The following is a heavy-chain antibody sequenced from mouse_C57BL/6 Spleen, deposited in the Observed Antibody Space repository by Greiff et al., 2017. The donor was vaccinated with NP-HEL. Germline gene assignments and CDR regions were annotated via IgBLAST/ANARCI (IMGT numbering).Heavy chain of an antibody. Sequence: EVQLQQSGPELVKPGASVKISCKASGYTFTDYYMNWVKQSHGKSLEWIGDINPNNGGTSYNQKFKGKATLTVDKSSSTAYMELRSLTSEDSAVYYCARRGNRLPYYFDYWGQGTTLTVSS. CDR1: GYTFTDYY. V-gene: IGHV1-26*01. D-gene: IGHD2-14*01. CDR3: ARRGNRLPYYFDY. J-gene: IGHJ2*01. CDR2: INPNNGGT.